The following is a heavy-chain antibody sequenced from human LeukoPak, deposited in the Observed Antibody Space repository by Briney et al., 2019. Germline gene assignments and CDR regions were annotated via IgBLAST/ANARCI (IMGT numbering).Heavy chain of an antibody. J-gene: IGHJ6*02. V-gene: IGHV3-23*01. D-gene: IGHD5-12*01. Sequence: GGSLRLSCAASGIIFSNYAMSWVRQAPGKGLEWVSAVSGDGANTYYTDSVKGRFTISKDNSKSTLSLQMNSLRAEDTAVYYCARRGYSGYDPAYYGMDVWGQGTTVTVSS. CDR2: VSGDGANT. CDR1: GIIFSNYA. CDR3: ARRGYSGYDPAYYGMDV.